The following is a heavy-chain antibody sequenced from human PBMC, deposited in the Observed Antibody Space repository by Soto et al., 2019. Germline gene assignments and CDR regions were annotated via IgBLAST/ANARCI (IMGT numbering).Heavy chain of an antibody. D-gene: IGHD3-10*01. Sequence: EVQLLESGGGLVQPGGSLRLSCAASGFTFSSYLMTWVRQAPGKGLEWVSTIGGGGGTTYYADSVRGRFTISRDNSTSTLYLQLISLRAEDTAVYYCAKGSSGMDVWCQGTTVIVSS. CDR2: IGGGGGTT. V-gene: IGHV3-23*01. CDR3: AKGSSGMDV. J-gene: IGHJ6*02. CDR1: GFTFSSYL.